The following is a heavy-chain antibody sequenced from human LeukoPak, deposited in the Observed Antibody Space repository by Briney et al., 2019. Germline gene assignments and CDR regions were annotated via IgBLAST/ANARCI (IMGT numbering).Heavy chain of an antibody. D-gene: IGHD3-16*01. CDR3: ARQPHRDLGGFLGGGGGDY. V-gene: IGHV4-39*01. J-gene: IGHJ4*02. CDR1: GGSIRSSGYY. CDR2: IYYTGGS. Sequence: SETLSLTCTVSGGSIRSSGYYWGWIRQPPGRGLEWIGSIYYTGGSFYTPSLKSRVSVSVDTSKNQFSLWLTSATAADTARYYCARQPHRDLGGFLGGGGGDYWGQGIVVTVSS.